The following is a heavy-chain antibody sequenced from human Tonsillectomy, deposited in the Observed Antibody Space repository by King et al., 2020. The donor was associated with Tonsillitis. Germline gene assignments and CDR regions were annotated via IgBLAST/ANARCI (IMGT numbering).Heavy chain of an antibody. J-gene: IGHJ3*02. D-gene: IGHD6-19*01. CDR2: INTSGGST. CDR3: ARDGDSRRPSGWYLGAFDI. CDR1: GYTFTSYY. V-gene: IGHV1-46*01. Sequence: QLVQSGADVKKPGASVKVSCKASGYTFTSYYMHWVRQAPGHGLEWMGVINTSGGSTSYAQKFQGRVTMTRDTSTSTVYMELSSLRSEDTAVYYCARDGDSRRPSGWYLGAFDIWGQGTMVTVSS.